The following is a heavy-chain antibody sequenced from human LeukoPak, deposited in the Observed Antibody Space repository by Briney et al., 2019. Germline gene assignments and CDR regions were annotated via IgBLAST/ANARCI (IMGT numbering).Heavy chain of an antibody. D-gene: IGHD5-18*01. CDR1: DYSVITYG. V-gene: IGHV1-18*01. J-gene: IGHJ6*02. CDR2: ISPYNGNT. Sequence: ASVKVSCKASDYSVITYGIAWVRQAPGQGLEWMGWISPYNGNTNYAQKFQGRVTVTTDTSTSTAYMEVRSLRSDDTALYYCARVMHWDKPMARGRGMDVWGQGTTVTVSS. CDR3: ARVMHWDKPMARGRGMDV.